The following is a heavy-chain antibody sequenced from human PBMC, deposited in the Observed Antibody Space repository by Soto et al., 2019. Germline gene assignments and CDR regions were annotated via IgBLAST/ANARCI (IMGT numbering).Heavy chain of an antibody. Sequence: PSETLSLTCTVSGGSISSGDYYWSWIRQPPGKGLEWIGYIYYSGSTYYNPSLKSRVTISVDTSKNQFSLKLSSVTAADTAVFYCARHSLRRLTFGGVISPDFDYWGLGILVTVSS. J-gene: IGHJ4*02. V-gene: IGHV4-30-4*01. CDR1: GGSISSGDYY. CDR2: IYYSGST. D-gene: IGHD3-16*01. CDR3: ARHSLRRLTFGGVISPDFDY.